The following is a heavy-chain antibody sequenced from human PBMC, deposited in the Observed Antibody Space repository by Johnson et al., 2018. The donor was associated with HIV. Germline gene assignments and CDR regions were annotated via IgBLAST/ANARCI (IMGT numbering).Heavy chain of an antibody. J-gene: IGHJ3*02. Sequence: VQLVESGGGLIQPGGSLRLSCAASGFTVSSYYMSWVRQAPGKGLEWVSVIYSGGSTYYADSVKGRFTISRDISKNTLFLQMNSLRAEDTAIYYCAREEGSDILTRGDAFDIWGQGTMVAVSS. CDR1: GFTVSSYY. CDR2: IYSGGST. V-gene: IGHV3-53*01. D-gene: IGHD3-9*01. CDR3: AREEGSDILTRGDAFDI.